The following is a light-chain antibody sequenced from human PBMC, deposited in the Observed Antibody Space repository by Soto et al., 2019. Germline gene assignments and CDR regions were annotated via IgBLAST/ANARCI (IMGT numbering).Light chain of an antibody. CDR2: GAS. CDR1: QSVSSSY. J-gene: IGKJ1*01. Sequence: EIVLTQSPGTLSLSPGERATLSCRASQSVSSSYLAWYQQKPGQAPRLLIYGASSRATVLPDSFSGRGSGTDFTLTISRLEPEDFPLYYYQQYGRSPRPFGQGTKVEIK. CDR3: QQYGRSPRP. V-gene: IGKV3-20*01.